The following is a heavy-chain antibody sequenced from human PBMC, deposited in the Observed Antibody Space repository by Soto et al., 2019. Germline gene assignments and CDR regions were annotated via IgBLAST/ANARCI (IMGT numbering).Heavy chain of an antibody. CDR3: AKDVITIIRWTLGY. D-gene: IGHD3-9*01. CDR1: GFTFSSYG. J-gene: IGHJ4*02. CDR2: ISYDGSNK. Sequence: PGGSLRLSCAASGFTFSSYGMHWVRQAPGKGLEWVAVISYDGSNKYYADSVKGRFTISRDNSKNTLYLQMNSLRAEDTAVYYCAKDVITIIRWTLGYWGQGTLVTVSS. V-gene: IGHV3-30*18.